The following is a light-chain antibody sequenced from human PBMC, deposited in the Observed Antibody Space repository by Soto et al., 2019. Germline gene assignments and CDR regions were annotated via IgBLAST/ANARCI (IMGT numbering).Light chain of an antibody. CDR2: WAS. J-gene: IGKJ4*01. Sequence: DIVMTQSPDSLAVSLGARATINCKSSQSVLYSSNNKNNLAWYQQKPGQPPKLLISWASTRESGVPDRFSGSGSGTDFTLTISSLQAEDVALYYCQQYYSTPLTFGGGTKVEIK. CDR3: QQYYSTPLT. CDR1: QSVLYSSNNKNN. V-gene: IGKV4-1*01.